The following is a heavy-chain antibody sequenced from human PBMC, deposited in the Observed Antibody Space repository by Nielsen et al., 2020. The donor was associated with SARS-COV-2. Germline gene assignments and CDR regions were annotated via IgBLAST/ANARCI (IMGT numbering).Heavy chain of an antibody. CDR1: GFTFSDYY. Sequence: SLKIPCAASGFTFSDYYMSWIRQAPGKGLEWVSYISSSSSYTNYADSVKGRFTISRDNAKNSLYLQMNSLSAEDTAVYYCASTMSGRLFDYYYGMDVWGQGTTVTVSS. D-gene: IGHD3-3*01. J-gene: IGHJ6*02. CDR3: ASTMSGRLFDYYYGMDV. CDR2: ISSSSSYT. V-gene: IGHV3-11*03.